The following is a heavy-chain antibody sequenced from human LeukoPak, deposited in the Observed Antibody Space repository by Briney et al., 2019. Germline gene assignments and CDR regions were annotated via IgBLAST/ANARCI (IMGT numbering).Heavy chain of an antibody. D-gene: IGHD3-16*01. V-gene: IGHV4-39*01. Sequence: SETLSLTCTVSGGSISSSISYWGWIRQPPGKGLEWIGSIDYSGSTYYNPSLKSRVTISVDTSKNQFSLKLSSVTAADTAMYYCARRGIMITFGDWYFDLWGRGTLFTVSS. CDR2: IDYSGST. CDR3: ARRGIMITFGDWYFDL. CDR1: GGSISSSISY. J-gene: IGHJ2*01.